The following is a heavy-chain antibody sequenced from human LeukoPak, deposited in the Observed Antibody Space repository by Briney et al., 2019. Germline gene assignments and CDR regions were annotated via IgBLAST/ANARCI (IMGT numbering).Heavy chain of an antibody. CDR1: GFTFSSYA. CDR2: LSASGRGT. J-gene: IGHJ6*02. D-gene: IGHD4-11*01. CDR3: ARPLYSNYYALDV. V-gene: IGHV3-23*01. Sequence: GGSLRLSCAASGFTFSSYAMIWVRQAPGKGLQWVSALSASGRGTYYADSVKGRFTISRDNPKNTLYLQMNSLRAEDTAVYYCARPLYSNYYALDVWGQGTTVTVSS.